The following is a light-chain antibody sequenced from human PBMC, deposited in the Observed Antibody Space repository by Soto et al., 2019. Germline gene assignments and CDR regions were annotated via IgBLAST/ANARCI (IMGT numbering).Light chain of an antibody. J-gene: IGLJ2*01. CDR2: ANN. V-gene: IGLV1-40*01. CDR3: QSYGSSGVV. CDR1: MSNIGAGYD. Sequence: QSVLTQPPSVSGAPGQRVTISCTGSMSNIGAGYDVHWYQQLPGTAPKLLISANNNRPSGVPDRFSGSKSGTSASLAITVLQADDEADYYCQSYGSSGVVFGGGTKLTVL.